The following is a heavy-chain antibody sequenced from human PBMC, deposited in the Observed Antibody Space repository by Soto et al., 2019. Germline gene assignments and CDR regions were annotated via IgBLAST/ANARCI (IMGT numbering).Heavy chain of an antibody. CDR2: INHSGST. V-gene: IGHV4-34*01. CDR1: GGSFSGYY. D-gene: IGHD1-1*01. J-gene: IGHJ4*02. Sequence: SETLSLTCAVYGGSFSGYYWSWIRQPPGKGLEWIGEINHSGSTNYNPSLKSRVTISVDTSKNQFSLKLSSVTAADTAVYYCARARRNWNVYYFDYWGQGTLVTISS. CDR3: ARARRNWNVYYFDY.